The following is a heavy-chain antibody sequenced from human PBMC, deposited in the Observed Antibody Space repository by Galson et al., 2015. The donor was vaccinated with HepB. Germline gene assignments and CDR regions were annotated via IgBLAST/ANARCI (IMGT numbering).Heavy chain of an antibody. V-gene: IGHV3-15*01. CDR3: TTSLPTWWLSPYYYYYYGMDV. Sequence: SLRLSCAASGFTFSNAWMSWVRQAPGKGLEWVGRIKSKTDGGTTDYAAPVKGRFTISRDDSKNTLYLQMNSLKTEDTAVYYCTTSLPTWWLSPYYYYYYGMDVWGQGTTVTVSS. J-gene: IGHJ6*02. CDR1: GFTFSNAW. D-gene: IGHD2-15*01. CDR2: IKSKTDGGTT.